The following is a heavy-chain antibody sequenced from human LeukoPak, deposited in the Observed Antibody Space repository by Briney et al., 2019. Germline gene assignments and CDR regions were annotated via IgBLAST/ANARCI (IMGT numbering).Heavy chain of an antibody. CDR3: ARGPRGYCSSTSCYTLRSYWYFDL. CDR2: INHSGST. J-gene: IGHJ2*01. D-gene: IGHD2-2*02. Sequence: SETLSLTCAVYGGSFSGYYWSRIRQPPGKGLEWIGEINHSGSTNYNPSLKSRVTISVDTSKNQFSLKLSSVTAADTAVYYCARGPRGYCSSTSCYTLRSYWYFDLWGRGTLVTVSS. CDR1: GGSFSGYY. V-gene: IGHV4-34*01.